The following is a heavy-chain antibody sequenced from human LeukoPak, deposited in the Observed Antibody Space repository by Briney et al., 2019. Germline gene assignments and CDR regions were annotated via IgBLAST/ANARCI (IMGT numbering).Heavy chain of an antibody. CDR3: AKDNAAAGTYFDY. J-gene: IGHJ4*02. CDR2: ITSSGGTT. V-gene: IGHV3-23*01. Sequence: GGSLRLSCAASGFTFSSYAMSWVRQAPGKGLEWVSGITSSGGTTYYADSVKGRFTVARDNSKNTLYLQMNSLRAEDTAIYYCAKDNAAAGTYFDYWGRGTLVTVSS. D-gene: IGHD1-7*01. CDR1: GFTFSSYA.